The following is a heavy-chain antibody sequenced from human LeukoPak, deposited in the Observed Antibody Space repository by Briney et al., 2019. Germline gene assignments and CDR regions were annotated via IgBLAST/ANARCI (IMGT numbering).Heavy chain of an antibody. CDR3: ARGGWGNPVVFDI. D-gene: IGHD1-26*01. J-gene: IGHJ3*02. Sequence: GGSLRLSCAASGFTFSSYSMNWVRQAPGKGLEWVSSISSSSSYIYYADSVKGRFTISRDNAKNSLYLQMNSLRAEDTAVYYCARGGWGNPVVFDIGGQGKMVTVSS. CDR2: ISSSSSYI. CDR1: GFTFSSYS. V-gene: IGHV3-21*01.